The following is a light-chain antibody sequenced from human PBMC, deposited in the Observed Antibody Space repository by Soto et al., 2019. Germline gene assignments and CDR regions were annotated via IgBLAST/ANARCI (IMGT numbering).Light chain of an antibody. CDR2: GAS. Sequence: DIQMTQSPSFLSASVGDSVTSTCRASQGISHYVNWYQQRPGRAPKFLIYGASSLQSGVPLRFSGSGSGTDFTLTISSLQPEDFATYYCQQTYSTPRTFGPGTKVDIK. CDR1: QGISHY. J-gene: IGKJ2*01. CDR3: QQTYSTPRT. V-gene: IGKV1-39*01.